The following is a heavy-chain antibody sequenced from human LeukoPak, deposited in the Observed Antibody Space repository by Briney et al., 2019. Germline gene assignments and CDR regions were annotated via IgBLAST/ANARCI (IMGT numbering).Heavy chain of an antibody. Sequence: PGGSLRLSCAASGFTFSSYSMNWVRQAPGKGLEWVSYISSSSSTIYYADSVKGRFTISRDNAKNSLYLQMNSLRAEDTALYYCAKDLTVVVITGAFDYWGQGTLVTVSS. CDR3: AKDLTVVVITGAFDY. CDR1: GFTFSSYS. J-gene: IGHJ4*02. D-gene: IGHD3-22*01. CDR2: ISSSSSTI. V-gene: IGHV3-48*04.